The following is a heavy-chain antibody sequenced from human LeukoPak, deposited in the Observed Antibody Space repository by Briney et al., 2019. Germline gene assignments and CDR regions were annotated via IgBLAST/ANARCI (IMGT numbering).Heavy chain of an antibody. J-gene: IGHJ4*02. Sequence: PSETLPLTCAVYGGSFSGYCWSWIRQPPGKGLEWIGEINHSGSTNYNPSLKSRVTISVDTSKNQFSLKLSSVTAADTAVYYCARSRLGGDCYGSWGQGTLVTVSS. D-gene: IGHD2-21*01. CDR2: INHSGST. CDR1: GGSFSGYC. V-gene: IGHV4-34*01. CDR3: ARSRLGGDCYGS.